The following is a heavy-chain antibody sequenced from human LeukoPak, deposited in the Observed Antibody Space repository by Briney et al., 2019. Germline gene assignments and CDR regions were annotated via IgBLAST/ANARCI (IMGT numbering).Heavy chain of an antibody. V-gene: IGHV1-2*06. CDR3: ASVSDYDSSGYRADY. J-gene: IGHJ4*02. CDR1: GYTFTRYY. Sequence: ASVKVSFKASGYTFTRYYMHWVRQAPGQGREWMGRINPNSGGTNYVQKFQGRATMTRDTSISTAYMELSRLRSDDTAVYYCASVSDYDSSGYRADYWGQGTLVTVSS. D-gene: IGHD3-22*01. CDR2: INPNSGGT.